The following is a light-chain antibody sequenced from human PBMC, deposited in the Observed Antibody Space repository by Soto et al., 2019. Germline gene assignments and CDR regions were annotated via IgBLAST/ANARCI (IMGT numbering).Light chain of an antibody. V-gene: IGKV3-20*01. J-gene: IGKJ1*01. CDR2: DAS. CDR3: QQYGMSPRT. CDR1: QSVSSSS. Sequence: EIVLTQSPGTLSLSPGERATLSCRVSQSVSSSSLAWYQQKPGQAPRLLIYDASSRATGIPDRFSGSGSGTDFTLTISRLEPEDLAVYYCQQYGMSPRTFGQGTKVEIK.